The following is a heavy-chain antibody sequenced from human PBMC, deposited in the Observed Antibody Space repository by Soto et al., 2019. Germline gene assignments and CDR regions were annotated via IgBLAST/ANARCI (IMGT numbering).Heavy chain of an antibody. D-gene: IGHD4-17*01. CDR2: MNPNSGNT. J-gene: IGHJ6*02. V-gene: IGHV1-8*01. CDR1: GYTFTSYD. CDR3: ARGGGTVTTVYYYYYGMDV. Sequence: QVQLVQSGAEVKKPGASVKVSCKASGYTFTSYDINWVRQATGQGLEWMGWMNPNSGNTGYAQKFQGRVTMTRNTSISTADMELSSLRSEDTAVYYCARGGGTVTTVYYYYYGMDVWGQGTTVTVSS.